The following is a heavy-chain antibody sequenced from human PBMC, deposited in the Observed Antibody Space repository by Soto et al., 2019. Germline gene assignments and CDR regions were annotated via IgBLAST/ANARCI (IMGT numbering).Heavy chain of an antibody. CDR2: INPKSGGT. J-gene: IGHJ6*02. D-gene: IGHD2-8*01. CDR1: GDTFSTYS. CDR3: ARGDSTDCSNGVCSFFYNHDMDV. Sequence: AASVKVSCKASGDTFSTYSISWVRQAPGQGLEWLGRINPKSGGTSTAQKFQGWVTMTTDTSISTASMELTRLTSDDTAIYYCARGDSTDCSNGVCSFFYNHDMDVWGQGTTVTVSS. V-gene: IGHV1-2*04.